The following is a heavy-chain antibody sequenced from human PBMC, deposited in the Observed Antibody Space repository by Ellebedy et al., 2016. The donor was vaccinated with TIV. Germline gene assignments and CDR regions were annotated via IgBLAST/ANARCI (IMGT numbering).Heavy chain of an antibody. Sequence: GESLKISXAASGFTFSSYSMNWVRQAPGKGLEWVSYISSSSSTTYYADSVKGRFTISRDNSKNTLYLQMNSLRAEDTAVYYCANPLPMDVWGQGTTVTVSS. CDR2: ISSSSSTT. CDR3: ANPLPMDV. V-gene: IGHV3-48*01. J-gene: IGHJ6*02. CDR1: GFTFSSYS.